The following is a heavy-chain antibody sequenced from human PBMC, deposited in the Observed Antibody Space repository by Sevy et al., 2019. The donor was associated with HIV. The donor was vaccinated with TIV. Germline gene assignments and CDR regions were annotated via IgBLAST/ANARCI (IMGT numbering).Heavy chain of an antibody. D-gene: IGHD2-8*02. V-gene: IGHV3-48*01. CDR2: ISSSSSTI. CDR3: ARGTGDFDY. CDR1: GFTFSSYS. Sequence: GGSLRLSCAASGFTFSSYSMNWVRQAPGKGLEWVSYISSSSSTIYYADSVKGRFTISRDNAKNSLYLQMISVRAEDTAVYCCARGTGDFDYWGQGTLVTVSS. J-gene: IGHJ4*02.